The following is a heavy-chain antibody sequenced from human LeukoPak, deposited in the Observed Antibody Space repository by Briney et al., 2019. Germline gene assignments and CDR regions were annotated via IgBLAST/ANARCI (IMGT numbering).Heavy chain of an antibody. CDR1: GFTFSSYW. V-gene: IGHV3-23*01. CDR2: ISGSGGST. Sequence: TGGSLRLSCAASGFTFSSYWMNWARQAPGKGLEWVSAISGSGGSTYYADSVKGRFTISRDNSKNTLYLQMNSLRAEDTAVYYCAKEGGSYPSYYFDYWGQGTLVTVSS. CDR3: AKEGGSYPSYYFDY. D-gene: IGHD1-26*01. J-gene: IGHJ4*02.